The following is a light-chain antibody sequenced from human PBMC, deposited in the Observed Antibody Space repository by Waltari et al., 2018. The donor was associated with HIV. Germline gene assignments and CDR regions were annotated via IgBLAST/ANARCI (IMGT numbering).Light chain of an antibody. CDR2: EDT. V-gene: IGLV3-1*01. CDR3: QAWDTSVWV. Sequence: SYELTQSPSLSVSPGQTASITYSGDKLGDQYACWYQQKPGQSPVLVIYEDTKRPSGIPERFSGSSSGNTATLTIRGTQAVDAADYYCQAWDTSVWVFGGGTKLTVL. J-gene: IGLJ3*02. CDR1: KLGDQY.